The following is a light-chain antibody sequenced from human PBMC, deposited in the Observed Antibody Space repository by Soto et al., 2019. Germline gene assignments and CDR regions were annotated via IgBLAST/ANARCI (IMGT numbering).Light chain of an antibody. CDR2: GVF. V-gene: IGKV3-20*01. CDR3: QHYGYPQWT. J-gene: IGKJ1*01. Sequence: VLTQSPDTLSLSPGETATLSCRASQSSSDKYLAWYQQRSGQPPRLLIYGVFIRATGIPDRFSGSGSGTDFTLTISRLEPEDIAVYYCQHYGYPQWTFGPGTKVEIK. CDR1: QSSSDKY.